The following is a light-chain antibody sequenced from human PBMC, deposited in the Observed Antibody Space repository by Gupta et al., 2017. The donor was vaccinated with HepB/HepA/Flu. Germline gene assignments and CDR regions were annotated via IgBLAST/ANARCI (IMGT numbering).Light chain of an antibody. CDR3: QKSYHAPWT. V-gene: IGKV1-39*01. CDR1: QSISRY. Sequence: DIQMNQSPSSLSASVGDRVTITCRASQSISRYLNWYQQKPGKAPKLLIYAASSLESGVPSRFSGSGSGTDFTLTINSLQPEDFATYYCQKSYHAPWTFGQGTRVEIK. J-gene: IGKJ1*01. CDR2: AAS.